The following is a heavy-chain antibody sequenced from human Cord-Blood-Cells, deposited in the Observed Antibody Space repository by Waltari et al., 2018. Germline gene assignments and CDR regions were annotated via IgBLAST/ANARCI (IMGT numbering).Heavy chain of an antibody. V-gene: IGHV1-69*06. CDR3: ARTLILSIAARPVYYFDY. J-gene: IGHJ4*02. CDR1: GGTFSSYA. Sequence: QVQLVQSGAEVKKPGSSVKVSCKASGGTFSSYAISWVRQAPGQGLEWMGGIIPIFGTANDAQKFQGRVTITADKSTSTAYMELSSLRSEDTAVYYCARTLILSIAARPVYYFDYWGQGTLVTVSS. D-gene: IGHD6-6*01. CDR2: IIPIFGTA.